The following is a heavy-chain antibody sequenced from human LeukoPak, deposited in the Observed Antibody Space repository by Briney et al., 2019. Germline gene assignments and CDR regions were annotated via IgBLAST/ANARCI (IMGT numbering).Heavy chain of an antibody. CDR3: AREIRGYSSSWRGNWFDP. D-gene: IGHD6-13*01. CDR1: EGTFSSYA. V-gene: IGHV1-69*04. J-gene: IGHJ5*02. CDR2: IIPILGIA. Sequence: ASGKVSCKPSEGTFSSYAISWVRQAPGHGLECMGRIIPILGIANYAQKLQGGVTITADKSTSTAYMELSSLRSEDTAVYYCAREIRGYSSSWRGNWFDPWGQGTLVTVSA.